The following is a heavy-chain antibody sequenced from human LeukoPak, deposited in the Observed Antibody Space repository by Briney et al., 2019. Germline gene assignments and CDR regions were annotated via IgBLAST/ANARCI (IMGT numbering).Heavy chain of an antibody. CDR1: GFTVSRNY. V-gene: IGHV3-53*01. CDR3: TRDPRRLDY. J-gene: IGHJ4*02. Sequence: GGSLTLSCAASGFTVSRNYMSWVRQAPGKGLEWVSVIYGGGRTYYADSVKGRFTISRDNAKNSLYLQMNSLRAEDTAVYYCTRDPRRLDYWGQGTLVTVSS. CDR2: IYGGGRT.